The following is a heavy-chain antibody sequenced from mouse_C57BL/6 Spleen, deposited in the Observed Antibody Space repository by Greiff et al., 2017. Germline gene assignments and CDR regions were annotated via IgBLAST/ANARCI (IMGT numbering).Heavy chain of an antibody. J-gene: IGHJ2*02. CDR2: IYPGGGYT. V-gene: IGHV1-63*01. Sequence: QVQLQQSGAELVRPGTSVKMSCKASGYTFTNYWIGWAKQRPGNGLEWIGEIYPGGGYTNYNEKFKGKATLTADKSSSTAYMQFSSLTSEDSAIYYGARDSSCYYLDYWGQGTSLTVSS. D-gene: IGHD3-2*02. CDR3: ARDSSCYYLDY. CDR1: GYTFTNYW.